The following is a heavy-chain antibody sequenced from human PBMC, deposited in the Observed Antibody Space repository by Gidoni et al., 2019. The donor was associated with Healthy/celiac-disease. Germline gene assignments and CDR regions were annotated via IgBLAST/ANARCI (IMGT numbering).Heavy chain of an antibody. CDR1: GGTFIGNA. Sequence: QVQLVQSGAEGKKPGSSVKVSCKASGGTFIGNAIRWVRQAPGQGLEWMGGINPIFGTANYAQKFQGRVTITADESTSTAYMELSSLRSEDTAVYYCARERFSSSWSGGYFDYWGQGTLVTVSS. D-gene: IGHD6-13*01. CDR3: ARERFSSSWSGGYFDY. J-gene: IGHJ4*02. V-gene: IGHV1-69*01. CDR2: INPIFGTA.